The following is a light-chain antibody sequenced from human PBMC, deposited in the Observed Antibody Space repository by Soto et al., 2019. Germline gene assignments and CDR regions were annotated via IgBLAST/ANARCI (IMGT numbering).Light chain of an antibody. CDR1: QSVSSSY. Sequence: IGFTKNTGTLSLSPGERATLSCRASQSVSSSYLAWYQQKPGQAPRLLIYGASSRATGIPDRFSGSGSGTDFTLTISRLEPEDFAVYYCQQYGSSPRTFGQGTMVDIK. V-gene: IGKV3-20*01. CDR3: QQYGSSPRT. J-gene: IGKJ1*01. CDR2: GAS.